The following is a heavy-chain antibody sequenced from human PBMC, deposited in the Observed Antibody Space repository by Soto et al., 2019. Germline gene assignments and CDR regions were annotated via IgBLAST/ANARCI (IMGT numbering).Heavy chain of an antibody. CDR1: GGTFSSYA. V-gene: IGHV1-69*13. Sequence: SVKVSCKASGGTFSSYAISWVRQAPGQGLEWMGGIIPIFGTANYAQKFQGRVTITADESTSTAYMELSSLRSEDTAVYYCATQKVATPGSVDYWGQGTLVTVSS. D-gene: IGHD5-12*01. CDR2: IIPIFGTA. J-gene: IGHJ4*02. CDR3: ATQKVATPGSVDY.